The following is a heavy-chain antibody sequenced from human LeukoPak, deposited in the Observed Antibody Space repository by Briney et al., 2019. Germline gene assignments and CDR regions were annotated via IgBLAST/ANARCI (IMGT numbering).Heavy chain of an antibody. CDR3: ARAFQTYYYDSSGYTFDY. J-gene: IGHJ4*02. CDR2: IYYSGST. D-gene: IGHD3-22*01. V-gene: IGHV4-59*01. Sequence: SETLSLTCTVSGGSISSYYWSWIRQPPGKGLEWIGYIYYSGSTDYNPSLKSRVTISVDTSKNQFSLKLSSVTAADTAVYYCARAFQTYYYDSSGYTFDYWGQGTLVTVSS. CDR1: GGSISSYY.